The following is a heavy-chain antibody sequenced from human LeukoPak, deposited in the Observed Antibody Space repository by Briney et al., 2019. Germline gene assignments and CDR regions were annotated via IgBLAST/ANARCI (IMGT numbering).Heavy chain of an antibody. Sequence: SETLSLTCTVSGGSINNYYWLWIRQPPGKGLEWIGYIYYSGSTAYNPSLKSRVIISVDTSKNQFSLKLSSVTAADTAVYYCARGVSDYYYGMDVWGQGTTVTVSS. CDR1: GGSINNYY. CDR3: ARGVSDYYYGMDV. V-gene: IGHV4-59*08. CDR2: IYYSGST. J-gene: IGHJ6*02.